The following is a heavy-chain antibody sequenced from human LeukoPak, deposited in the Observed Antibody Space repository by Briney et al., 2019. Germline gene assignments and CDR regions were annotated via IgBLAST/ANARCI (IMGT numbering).Heavy chain of an antibody. D-gene: IGHD6-13*01. V-gene: IGHV3-72*01. Sequence: GGSLRLSCAGAGFSITDHHMDWVRQAPGKGLEWVGRSATTKPNSCTTQYAASVRGRFTVSRDDSQNSLYLQLNSLKTEDTAVYYCVRVVTTGSGWYHLDNWGLGTLVTVSS. J-gene: IGHJ4*02. CDR2: SATTKPNSCTT. CDR1: GFSITDHH. CDR3: VRVVTTGSGWYHLDN.